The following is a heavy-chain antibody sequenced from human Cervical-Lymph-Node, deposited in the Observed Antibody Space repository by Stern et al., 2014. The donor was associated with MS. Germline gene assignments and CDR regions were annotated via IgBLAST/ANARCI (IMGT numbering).Heavy chain of an antibody. Sequence: QLQLQESGPGLVKPSETLSLTCTVSGGSVSSGSYYWSWIRQPPGKGLEWIGYIYYSGSTNYNPSLKSRVTISVDTSKNQFSLKLSSVTAADTAVYYCASRIYYYDSSGYYVPEYFQHWGQGTLVTVSS. D-gene: IGHD3-22*01. CDR3: ASRIYYYDSSGYYVPEYFQH. V-gene: IGHV4-61*01. CDR2: IYYSGST. J-gene: IGHJ1*01. CDR1: GGSVSSGSYY.